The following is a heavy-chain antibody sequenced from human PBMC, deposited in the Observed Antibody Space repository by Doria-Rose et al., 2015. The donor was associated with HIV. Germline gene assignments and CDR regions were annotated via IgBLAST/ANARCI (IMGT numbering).Heavy chain of an antibody. V-gene: IGHV2-26*01. CDR1: GVSLSSPGMG. CDR3: ARIKSSRWYHKYYFDF. J-gene: IGHJ4*02. D-gene: IGHD6-13*01. CDR2: LCTDDER. Sequence: VTLKESGPVLVKPTETLTLTRTVSGVSLSSPGMGVSWIRQPPGKALEWLANLCTDDERSYKTSLKSRLTIARGTSNSQVVLTMTDMDPVDTATYYCARIKSSRWYHKYYFDFWGQGTLVIISA.